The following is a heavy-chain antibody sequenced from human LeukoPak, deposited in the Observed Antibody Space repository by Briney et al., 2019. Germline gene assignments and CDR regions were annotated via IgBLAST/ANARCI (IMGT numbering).Heavy chain of an antibody. D-gene: IGHD3-22*01. V-gene: IGHV4-59*08. CDR3: ARQLGEMTYYYDSSGHSGYYFDY. CDR2: IYHSGST. J-gene: IGHJ4*02. CDR1: GGSISSYY. Sequence: ETLSLTCTVSGGSISSYYWSWIRQPPGKGLEWIGSIYHSGSTYYNPSLKSRVTISVDTSKNQFSLKLSSVTAADTAVYYCARQLGEMTYYYDSSGHSGYYFDYWGQGTLVTVSS.